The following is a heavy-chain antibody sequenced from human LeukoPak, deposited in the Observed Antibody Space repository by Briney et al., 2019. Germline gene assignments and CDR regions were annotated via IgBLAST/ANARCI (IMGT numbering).Heavy chain of an antibody. J-gene: IGHJ6*02. V-gene: IGHV3-33*01. CDR2: IWYDGSNK. D-gene: IGHD6-13*01. CDR1: GLTFSSYG. Sequence: GGSLRLSCAASGLTFSSYGMHWVRQAPGKGLEWVAVIWYDGSNKYYADSVKGRFTISRGNSKNTLYLQMNSLRAEDTAVYYCARDFSIVGQQLVPGYYYGMDVWGQGTTVTVSS. CDR3: ARDFSIVGQQLVPGYYYGMDV.